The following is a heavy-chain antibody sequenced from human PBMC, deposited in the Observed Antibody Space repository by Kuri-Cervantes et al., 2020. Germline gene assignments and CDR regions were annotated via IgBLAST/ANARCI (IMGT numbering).Heavy chain of an antibody. CDR3: ARDPVAGLFDI. V-gene: IGHV1-3*01. CDR2: IYVGSGNT. Sequence: ASVKVSCKASGCTLTSCAIHWVRQAPGQSLEWMAWIYVGSGNTKYSQQFQGRVTITRDTSVSTAYMELSSLTSEDTAVYYCARDPVAGLFDIWGQGTMVTVSS. CDR1: GCTLTSCA. J-gene: IGHJ3*02. D-gene: IGHD6-19*01.